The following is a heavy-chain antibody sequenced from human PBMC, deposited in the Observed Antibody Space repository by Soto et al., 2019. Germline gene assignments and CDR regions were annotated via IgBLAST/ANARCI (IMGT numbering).Heavy chain of an antibody. CDR3: AKNPGYYYDSTGYHFDY. Sequence: GGSLRLSCAASGFTVSSYARHWVRQAPGKGLEWVAVISYDGSNKYYADSVKGRFTISRDNSKNTLYLQMNSLRAEDTAVYYCAKNPGYYYDSTGYHFDYWGQGTLVTVSS. CDR1: GFTVSSYA. D-gene: IGHD3-22*01. V-gene: IGHV3-30-3*01. CDR2: ISYDGSNK. J-gene: IGHJ4*02.